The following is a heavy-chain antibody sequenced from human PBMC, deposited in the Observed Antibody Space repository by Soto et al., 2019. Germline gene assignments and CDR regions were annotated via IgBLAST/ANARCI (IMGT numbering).Heavy chain of an antibody. V-gene: IGHV3-7*01. CDR3: ATSMRHTLDP. D-gene: IGHD2-21*01. Sequence: EVQVVESGGGLVQPGGSLRLSCTASGFTFGIHWMTWVRQVPGKGLEWVANINQDGSDKYYVDSVKGRFIISRDNAKDSVYLQMNRLRVEDTAVYYCATSMRHTLDPWGQGTLVTVS. CDR1: GFTFGIHW. CDR2: INQDGSDK. J-gene: IGHJ5*02.